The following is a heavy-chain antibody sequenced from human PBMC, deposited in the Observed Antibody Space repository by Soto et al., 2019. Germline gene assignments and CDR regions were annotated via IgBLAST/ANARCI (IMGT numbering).Heavy chain of an antibody. J-gene: IGHJ6*02. CDR3: ARVLDDCSSTSCYHYYYYYGMDV. V-gene: IGHV1-24*01. D-gene: IGHD2-2*01. Sequence: ASVKVSCKVSGYTLTELSMHWVRQAPGKGLEWMGGFDPEDGETIYAQKFQGRVTMTGDTSTDTAYMELSSLRSEDTAVYYCARVLDDCSSTSCYHYYYYYGMDVWGQGTTVTVSS. CDR1: GYTLTELS. CDR2: FDPEDGET.